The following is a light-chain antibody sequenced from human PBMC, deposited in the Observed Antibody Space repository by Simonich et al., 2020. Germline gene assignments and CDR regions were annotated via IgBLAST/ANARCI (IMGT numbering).Light chain of an antibody. CDR2: EDN. J-gene: IGLJ3*02. CDR1: SGSIASNY. CDR3: QSYDSSIWV. Sequence: NFMLTQPHSVSESPGKTVTLSCTRSSGSIASNYVQWYHQRPGSAPTTVIYEDNQRPSGAPDRVSGSIDSSSNSASLTISGQKTEDEADYYCQSYDSSIWVFGGGTKLTVL. V-gene: IGLV6-57*03.